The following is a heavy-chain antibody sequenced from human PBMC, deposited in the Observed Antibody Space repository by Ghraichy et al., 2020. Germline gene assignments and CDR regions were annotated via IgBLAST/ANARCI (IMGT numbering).Heavy chain of an antibody. D-gene: IGHD3-22*01. J-gene: IGHJ4*02. Sequence: VKVSCKASGYTFTSYDINWVRQATGQGLEWMGWMNPNSGNTGYAQKFQGRVTMTRNTSISTAYMELSSLRSEDTAVYYCARGPTYYYDSSGYGGLDYWGQGTLVTVSS. V-gene: IGHV1-8*01. CDR1: GYTFTSYD. CDR2: MNPNSGNT. CDR3: ARGPTYYYDSSGYGGLDY.